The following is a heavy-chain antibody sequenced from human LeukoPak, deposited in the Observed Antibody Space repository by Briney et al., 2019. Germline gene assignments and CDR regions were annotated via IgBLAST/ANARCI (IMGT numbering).Heavy chain of an antibody. D-gene: IGHD6-19*01. CDR2: INPSGGST. CDR1: GYTFTIYY. J-gene: IGHJ4*02. CDR3: ARYYSGWYYFVY. V-gene: IGHV1-46*01. Sequence: ASVKVSCKASGYTFTIYYIHWVRQAPGQGLEWMGIINPSGGSTSYAQKFQGRVTITADESTSTAYMELSSLRSEDTAVYYCARYYSGWYYFVYWGQGALVTVSS.